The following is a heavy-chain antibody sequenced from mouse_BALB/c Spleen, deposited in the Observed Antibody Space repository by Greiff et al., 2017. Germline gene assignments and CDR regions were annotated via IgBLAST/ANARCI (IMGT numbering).Heavy chain of an antibody. Sequence: EVQRVESGPSLVKPSQTLSLTCSVTGDSITSGYGNWIRKFPGNTLEYMGYISYSGSTYYNPSLKSRISITRDTSKNPYFLQLNSVTTEDTATYYCARAYEMGLVWFAYWGQGTLVTVSA. CDR1: GDSITSGY. J-gene: IGHJ3*01. CDR2: ISYSGST. CDR3: ARAYEMGLVWFAY. D-gene: IGHD6-5*01. V-gene: IGHV3-8*02.